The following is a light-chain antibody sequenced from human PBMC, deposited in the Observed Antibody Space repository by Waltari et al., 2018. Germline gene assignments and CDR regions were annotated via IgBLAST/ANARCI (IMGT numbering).Light chain of an antibody. CDR3: QRTYNGRPLT. V-gene: IGKV1-27*01. CDR2: CAS. J-gene: IGKJ4*01. Sequence: DIQLTQSPSSLSASVRDRVTITCRFSQDIDSSYRQEPGRVPELMIRCASNLQSVAPSRFSGSGAGTDFSLPVSRLQPEDVATYYGQRTYNGRPLTFGGGTKVEIK. CDR1: QDIDSS.